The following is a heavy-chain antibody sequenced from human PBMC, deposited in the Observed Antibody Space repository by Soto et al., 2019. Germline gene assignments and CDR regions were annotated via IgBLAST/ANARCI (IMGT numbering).Heavy chain of an antibody. D-gene: IGHD4-4*01. CDR1: GGSISSYY. CDR3: ARPTLQSNAFDI. Sequence: SETLSLSCTVSGGSISSYYWSWIRQPPGKGLEWIGYIYYSGSTNYNPSLKSRVTISVDTSKNQFSLKLSSVTAADTAVYYCARPTLQSNAFDIWGQGTMVTVSS. V-gene: IGHV4-59*08. J-gene: IGHJ3*02. CDR2: IYYSGST.